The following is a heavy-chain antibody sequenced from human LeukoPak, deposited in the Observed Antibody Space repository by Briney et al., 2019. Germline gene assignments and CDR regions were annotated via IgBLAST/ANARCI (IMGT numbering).Heavy chain of an antibody. Sequence: GESLKISCEASGFNFTNYWIAGVRQMPGKGLEWMGIIYPGDSDTRYSPSFQDQVTISADKSISTAYLQWSSLKASDSAMYYCARFGYSSSLDFYFDVWGRATLVTVSS. D-gene: IGHD6-13*01. CDR2: IYPGDSDT. CDR3: ARFGYSSSLDFYFDV. CDR1: GFNFTNYW. J-gene: IGHJ2*01. V-gene: IGHV5-51*01.